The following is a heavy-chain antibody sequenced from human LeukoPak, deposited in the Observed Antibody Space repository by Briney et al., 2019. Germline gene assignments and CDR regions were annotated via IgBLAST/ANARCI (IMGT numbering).Heavy chain of an antibody. J-gene: IGHJ3*02. V-gene: IGHV3-21*01. CDR3: ARVYGDQGAFDI. D-gene: IGHD4-17*01. CDR2: ISSSSSYI. Sequence: PGGSLRLSCAASGFTFSSYSMNWVRQAPGKGLEWVSSISSSSSYIYYADSVKGRFTISRDNAKNSLYLQMNSLRAEDTAVYYCARVYGDQGAFDIWGQGTMVTVSS. CDR1: GFTFSSYS.